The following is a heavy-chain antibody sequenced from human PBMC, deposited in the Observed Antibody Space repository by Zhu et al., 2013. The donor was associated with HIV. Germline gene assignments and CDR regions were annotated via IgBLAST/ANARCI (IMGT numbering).Heavy chain of an antibody. CDR2: MNPNSGGT. CDR1: GYTFSSYD. Sequence: QVQLVQSGAEVKKAGASVKVSCKASGYTFSSYDINWVRQATGQGLELMGWMNPNSGGTKYAQKFQGRVTMTRDTSISTAYMDLSSLRSDDTAVYYCATSGYCSSSTCYRKYFYMDVWGKGTTVTVSS. J-gene: IGHJ6*03. D-gene: IGHD2-2*02. CDR3: ATSGYCSSSTCYRKYFYMDV. V-gene: IGHV1-2*02.